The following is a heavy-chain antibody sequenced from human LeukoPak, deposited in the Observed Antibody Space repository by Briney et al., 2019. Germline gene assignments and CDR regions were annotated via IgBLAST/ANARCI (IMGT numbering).Heavy chain of an antibody. D-gene: IGHD3-3*01. J-gene: IGHJ4*02. CDR3: ARAYDFPDY. V-gene: IGHV1-18*01. Sequence: ASVKVSCKASDHTFTTYGITWVRQVPGQGLEWMGWISAYNGNTNYAQKLQGRVTMTRDTSTSTVYMELSSLRSEDTAVYYCARAYDFPDYWGQGTLVTVSS. CDR1: DHTFTTYG. CDR2: ISAYNGNT.